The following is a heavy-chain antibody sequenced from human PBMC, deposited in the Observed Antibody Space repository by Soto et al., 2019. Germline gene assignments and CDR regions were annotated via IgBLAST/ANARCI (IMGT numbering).Heavy chain of an antibody. V-gene: IGHV4-59*08. CDR3: VRQGIGTQRGLVEV. CDR2: VYSTGGT. Sequence: QVQLQQSGPRLVKPSETLSLTCTVSVGPDSSHNWAWIRQPPGRGLEWIGYVYSTGGTGYNPSLKSRVTISADRSTNHISLTLSSVTAADTAIYYCVRQGIGTQRGLVEVWGQGTSVTVSS. CDR1: VGPDSSHN. D-gene: IGHD3-10*01. J-gene: IGHJ6*02.